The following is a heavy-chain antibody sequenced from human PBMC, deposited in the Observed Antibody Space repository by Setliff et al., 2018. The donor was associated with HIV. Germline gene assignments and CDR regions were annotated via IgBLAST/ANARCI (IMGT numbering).Heavy chain of an antibody. CDR1: GYTFTGYY. CDR3: AREGRMTKRFDY. Sequence: SVKVSCKASGYTFTGYYMHWVRQAPGQGLEWMGWTNPNSGDTNYAQKFQGWVTMTRDTSISTAYMELSRLRSDDTAVYYCAREGRMTKRFDYWGQGTLVTVSS. D-gene: IGHD3-10*01. J-gene: IGHJ4*02. CDR2: TNPNSGDT. V-gene: IGHV1-2*04.